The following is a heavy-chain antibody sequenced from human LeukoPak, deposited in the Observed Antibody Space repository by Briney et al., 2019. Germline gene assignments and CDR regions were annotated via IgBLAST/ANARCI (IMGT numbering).Heavy chain of an antibody. V-gene: IGHV1-8*03. CDR3: ARNFGEDY. CDR2: FNPNSGNT. Sequence: ASVKVSCKASGYTFTSYYMHWVRQAPGQGLEWIGWFNPNSGNTGYAHKFQDRVTISIDTSVNTAYMELNSLKSEDTGIYYCARNFGEDYWGQGTLVTVSS. D-gene: IGHD3-16*01. J-gene: IGHJ4*02. CDR1: GYTFTSYY.